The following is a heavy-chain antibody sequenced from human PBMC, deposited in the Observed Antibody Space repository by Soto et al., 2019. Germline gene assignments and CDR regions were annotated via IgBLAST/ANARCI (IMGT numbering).Heavy chain of an antibody. D-gene: IGHD2-21*01. CDR1: GFTFSSYG. CDR2: SSANGAGT. J-gene: IGHJ4*02. Sequence: EVQLLESGGGLVQPGGSLRLSCAASGFTFSSYGMTWVRQAPGKGLEWVSFSSANGAGTYYTDSVKGRFTISRDNSKNTLYLQMTSLRADDTTVYYCAKDRRAGGKYGFYSDFWGQGALVIVSS. CDR3: AKDRRAGGKYGFYSDF. V-gene: IGHV3-23*01.